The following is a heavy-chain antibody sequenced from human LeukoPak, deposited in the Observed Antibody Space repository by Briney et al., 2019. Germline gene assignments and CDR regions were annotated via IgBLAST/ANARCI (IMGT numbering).Heavy chain of an antibody. CDR1: GFTFSSYA. Sequence: GGSLRLSCAASGFTFSSYAMSWVRQAPGQGLEWVSVISGSDGFTYYADSVKGRFTISRDNSKNTLYLQMNSLRADDTAVYYCTTVTRFYGDLYYFDYWGQGTLVTVSS. D-gene: IGHD4-17*01. CDR3: TTVTRFYGDLYYFDY. J-gene: IGHJ4*02. CDR2: ISGSDGFT. V-gene: IGHV3-23*01.